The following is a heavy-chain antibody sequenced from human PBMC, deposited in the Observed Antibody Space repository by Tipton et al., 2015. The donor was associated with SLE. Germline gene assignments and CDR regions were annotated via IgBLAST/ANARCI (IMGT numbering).Heavy chain of an antibody. CDR3: ARGPMTTVTTGFDY. D-gene: IGHD4-11*01. J-gene: IGHJ4*02. V-gene: IGHV4-31*03. CDR2: IYSSGTT. Sequence: TLSLTCTVSGGSITSGGYYWSWIRQPPGKGLEWIGYIYSSGTTYFNPSLRSRVSISMDRSNNQFSLKLTSVTAADTAIYFCARGPMTTVTTGFDYWGQGTLVTVSP. CDR1: GGSITSGGYY.